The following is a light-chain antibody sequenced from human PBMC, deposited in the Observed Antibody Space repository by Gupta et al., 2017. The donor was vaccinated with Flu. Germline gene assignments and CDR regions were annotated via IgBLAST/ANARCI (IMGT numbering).Light chain of an antibody. V-gene: IGLV3-9*01. CDR2: TNV. CDR3: QVWDSGSGI. J-gene: IGLJ2*01. CDR1: NIKSRS. Sequence: SYELTQPLSMPVALGQTARIVCGGDNIKSRSVYWYQKRPGQAPVLVIYTNVYRPSGIPARFSGSNSGNTATLTITGAQPGDEADYFCQVWDSGSGIFGGGTKLIVL.